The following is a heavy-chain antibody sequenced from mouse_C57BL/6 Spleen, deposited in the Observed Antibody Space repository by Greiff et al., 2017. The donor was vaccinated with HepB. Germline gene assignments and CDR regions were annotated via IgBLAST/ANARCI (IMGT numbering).Heavy chain of an antibody. CDR3: AVYYYGSLDY. V-gene: IGHV1-26*01. CDR2: INPNNGGT. D-gene: IGHD1-1*01. CDR1: GYTFTDYY. J-gene: IGHJ2*01. Sequence: EVQLQQSGPELVKPGASVKISCKASGYTFTDYYMNWVKQSHGKSLEWIGDINPNNGGTSYNQKFKGKATLTVDKSSHTAYMELRSLTSEDSAIYYCAVYYYGSLDYWGQGTTLTVSS.